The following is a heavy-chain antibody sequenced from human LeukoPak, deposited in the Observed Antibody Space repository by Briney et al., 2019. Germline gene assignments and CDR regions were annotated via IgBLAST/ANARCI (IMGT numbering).Heavy chain of an antibody. CDR2: MYSGGTT. D-gene: IGHD2-2*01. V-gene: IGHV4-59*01. CDR3: ARDRSVVVPAAISWFDP. J-gene: IGHJ5*02. Sequence: PSGTLSLTCTVSDGSINGYYWSWIRQPPGKGLDWIGYMYSGGTTNYSPSLKSRVTISEDTSKNQFSLKLTSVTAADTAVYYCARDRSVVVPAAISWFDPWGQGTLVTVSS. CDR1: DGSINGYY.